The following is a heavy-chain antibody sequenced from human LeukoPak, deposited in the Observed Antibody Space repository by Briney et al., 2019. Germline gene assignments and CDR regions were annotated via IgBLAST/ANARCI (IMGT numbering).Heavy chain of an antibody. CDR3: AQELSDIFVVRTDS. D-gene: IGHD3-9*01. V-gene: IGHV3-23*01. J-gene: IGHJ4*02. CDR1: GFTFSDAW. Sequence: PGGSLRLSCAVSGFTFSDAWMNWVRQAPGKGLEWVATMSAYNDRTYYADSVRGRFTVSRDNSKNTLSLQMNSLREDDTAVYYCAQELSDIFVVRTDSWGQGTLVTVSS. CDR2: MSAYNDRT.